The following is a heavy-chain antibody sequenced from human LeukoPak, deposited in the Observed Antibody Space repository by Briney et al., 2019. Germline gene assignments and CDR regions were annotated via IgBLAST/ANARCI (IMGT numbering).Heavy chain of an antibody. Sequence: GGSLRLSCAASGFTFSSYAMNWARQAPGKGLEWVSSISGSGDDTYYADSVKGRFTISRDNSKNTLYLQMNSLRAEDTAVYYCAKDHSWSSGWSGYFDYWGQGTLVTVSS. J-gene: IGHJ4*02. CDR2: ISGSGDDT. V-gene: IGHV3-23*01. CDR1: GFTFSSYA. D-gene: IGHD6-19*01. CDR3: AKDHSWSSGWSGYFDY.